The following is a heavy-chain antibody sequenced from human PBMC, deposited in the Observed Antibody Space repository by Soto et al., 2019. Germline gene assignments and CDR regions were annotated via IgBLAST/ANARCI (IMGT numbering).Heavy chain of an antibody. D-gene: IGHD3-22*01. Sequence: SETLSLTCAVSGGSISSGGYSWSWIRQPPGKGLEWIGYIYHSGSTYYNPSLKSRVTISVDRSKNQFSLKLSSVTAADTAVYYCARVKGSSGYYYVGWFDPWGKGTLVTVS. CDR2: IYHSGST. V-gene: IGHV4-30-2*01. CDR3: ARVKGSSGYYYVGWFDP. CDR1: GGSISSGGYS. J-gene: IGHJ5*02.